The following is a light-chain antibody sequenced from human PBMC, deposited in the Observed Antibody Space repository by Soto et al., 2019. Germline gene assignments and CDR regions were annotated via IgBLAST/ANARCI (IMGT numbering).Light chain of an antibody. CDR1: SSNIGNNA. CDR2: YDD. CDR3: AAWDDSLNGVV. J-gene: IGLJ2*01. V-gene: IGLV1-36*01. Sequence: QSVLTQPPSVSDAPRQRVTISCSGSSSNIGNNAVNWYQQLTGKAPKLLIYYDDLLPSGVSDRFSGSKSGTSASLAISGLQSEDEADYYCAAWDDSLNGVVFGGGTKLTVL.